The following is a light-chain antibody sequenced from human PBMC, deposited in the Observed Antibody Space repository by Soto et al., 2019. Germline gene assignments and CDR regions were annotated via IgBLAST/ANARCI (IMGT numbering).Light chain of an antibody. V-gene: IGLV1-44*01. J-gene: IGLJ3*02. Sequence: QSVLTQPPSASGTPGQRVTISCSGSSSNIGSNTGNWYQQLPGTAPKRLIYSNNQRPSGVPARFSGSKFGTSASLAISGLLSEDEADYYCAAWDDSLNAWVFGGGTQVTVL. CDR2: SNN. CDR1: SSNIGSNT. CDR3: AAWDDSLNAWV.